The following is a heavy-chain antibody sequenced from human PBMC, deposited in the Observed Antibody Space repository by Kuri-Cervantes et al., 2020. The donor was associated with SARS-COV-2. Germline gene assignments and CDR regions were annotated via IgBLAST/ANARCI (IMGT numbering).Heavy chain of an antibody. V-gene: IGHV3-13*01. CDR2: ICTAGDT. CDR1: GFTFSSYD. D-gene: IGHD3-9*01. CDR3: ATSTLPYFEAFNI. J-gene: IGHJ3*02. Sequence: GESLKISCAASGFTFSSYDMHWVRQATGKGLEWVSAICTAGDTYYPGSVKGRFTISRDNSKNTLFLRMNSLRAEDTALYYCATSTLPYFEAFNIWGQGTMVTVSS.